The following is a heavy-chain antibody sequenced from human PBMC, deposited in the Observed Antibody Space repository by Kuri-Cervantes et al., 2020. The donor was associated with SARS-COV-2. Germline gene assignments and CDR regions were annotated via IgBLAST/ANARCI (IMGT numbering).Heavy chain of an antibody. CDR3: ARGEWDIVVVPAAMASFGWFDP. J-gene: IGHJ5*02. CDR1: GYSFTSYW. D-gene: IGHD2-2*01. Sequence: GESLKISCKGSGYSFTSYWIGWVRQMPGKGPEWMGIIYPGDSDTRYSPSFQGQVTISADKSISTAYLQWSSLKASDTAMYYCARGEWDIVVVPAAMASFGWFDPWGQGTLVTVSS. V-gene: IGHV5-51*01. CDR2: IYPGDSDT.